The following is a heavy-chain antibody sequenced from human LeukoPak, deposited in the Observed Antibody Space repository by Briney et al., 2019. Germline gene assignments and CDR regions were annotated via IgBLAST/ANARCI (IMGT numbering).Heavy chain of an antibody. J-gene: IGHJ6*02. CDR2: ISYDGSNK. V-gene: IGHV3-30*04. CDR3: ARDGEAYTYYYGSGSYNGMDV. Sequence: GGSLRLSCAASGFPFSSYAMHWVRQAPGKGLEWVAVISYDGSNKYYADSVKGRFTISRDNSKNTLYLQMNSLRAEDTAVYYCARDGEAYTYYYGSGSYNGMDVWGQGTTVTVSS. D-gene: IGHD3-10*01. CDR1: GFPFSSYA.